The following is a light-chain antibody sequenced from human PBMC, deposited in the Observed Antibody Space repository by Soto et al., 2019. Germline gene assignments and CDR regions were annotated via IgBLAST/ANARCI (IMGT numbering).Light chain of an antibody. V-gene: IGLV2-18*02. Sequence: QSVLTQPPSVSGSPGQSVTISCTGTSSDVGKYDRVSWYQQPPGTAPRLIMYEVTNRPSGVPARFSGSKSGNTASLTISGLQAEDEADYFRSSYTSASRYVFGAGTKVTVL. CDR3: SSYTSASRYV. CDR2: EVT. J-gene: IGLJ1*01. CDR1: SSDVGKYDR.